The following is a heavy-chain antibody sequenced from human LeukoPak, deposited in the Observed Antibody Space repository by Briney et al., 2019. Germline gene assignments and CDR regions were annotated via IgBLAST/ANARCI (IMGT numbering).Heavy chain of an antibody. J-gene: IGHJ4*02. Sequence: PGGSLRLSCAASGFTFSDYYMSWIRQAPGKGLEWISYISSSSSYTNYADSVKGRFTVSRDNAKNSLYLQMNSVRAEDTAVYYCASVSSGYYFDYWGQGTLVTVS. D-gene: IGHD3-22*01. CDR1: GFTFSDYY. CDR3: ASVSSGYYFDY. V-gene: IGHV3-11*03. CDR2: ISSSSSYT.